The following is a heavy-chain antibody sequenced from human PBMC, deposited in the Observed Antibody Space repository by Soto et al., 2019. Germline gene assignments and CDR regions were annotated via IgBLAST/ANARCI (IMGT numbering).Heavy chain of an antibody. CDR2: VVVGSGNT. CDR1: GFTFTSSA. J-gene: IGHJ3*02. CDR3: AGDYGGNPPLI. D-gene: IGHD4-17*01. V-gene: IGHV1-58*01. Sequence: AAVKVSCKASGFTFTSSAVQWVRQARGQRLEWIGWVVVGSGNTNYAQKFQERVTITRDMSTSTAYMELSSLRSEDTAVYYCAGDYGGNPPLIWGQGTMVTVSS.